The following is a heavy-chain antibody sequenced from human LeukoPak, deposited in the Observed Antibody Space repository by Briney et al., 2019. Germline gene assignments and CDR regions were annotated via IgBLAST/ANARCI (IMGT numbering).Heavy chain of an antibody. CDR2: INPYNGDT. J-gene: IGHJ3*02. CDR1: GYTFTDYY. Sequence: ASVKVSCKASGYTFTDYYMHWVRQAPGQGLEWVGWINPYNGDTKYAQRFQVRVTMTSDTSISTAYMELSRLRSDDTAVYYCVREDNIAESGTGVASFDIWGQGTMVTVSS. V-gene: IGHV1-2*02. CDR3: VREDNIAESGTGVASFDI. D-gene: IGHD6-19*01.